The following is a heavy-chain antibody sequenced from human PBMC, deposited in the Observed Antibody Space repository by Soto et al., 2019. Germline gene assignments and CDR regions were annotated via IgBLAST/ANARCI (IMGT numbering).Heavy chain of an antibody. Sequence: EEQLLESGGGLVQPGGSLRLSCAASGFSFSSYGMSWVRQAPGKGLEWVSGISGGGDSTYYADSVKGRFTISRDKSKNTLYLQMNSPRAEDTAVYYCARGQDDYGDSDVWFDPWGQGTLVSVSS. CDR1: GFSFSSYG. J-gene: IGHJ5*02. CDR2: ISGGGDST. D-gene: IGHD4-17*01. V-gene: IGHV3-23*01. CDR3: ARGQDDYGDSDVWFDP.